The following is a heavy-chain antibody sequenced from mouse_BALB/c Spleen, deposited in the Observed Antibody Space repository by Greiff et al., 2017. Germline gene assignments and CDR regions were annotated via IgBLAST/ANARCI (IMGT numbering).Heavy chain of an antibody. CDR1: GYSITSDYA. CDR2: ISYSGST. J-gene: IGHJ4*01. Sequence: EVHLVESGPGLVKPSQSLSLTCTVTGYSITSDYAWNWIRQFPGNKLEWMGYISYSGSTSYNPSLKSRISITRDTSKNQFFLQLNSVTTEDTATYYCARGYYGNYVNYAMDYWGQGTSVTVSS. CDR3: ARGYYGNYVNYAMDY. V-gene: IGHV3-2*02. D-gene: IGHD2-1*01.